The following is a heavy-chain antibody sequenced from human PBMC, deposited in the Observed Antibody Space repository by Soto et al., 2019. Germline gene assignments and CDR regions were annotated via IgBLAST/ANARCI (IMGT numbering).Heavy chain of an antibody. J-gene: IGHJ6*02. Sequence: GSLRLSCAASGFIFSNYAMSWGRQAPGKGLEWIGEINHSGSTNYNPSLKSRVTISVDTSKNQFSLKLSSVTAADTAVYYCAAVIAAAGIDYYGMDVWGQGTTVTVSS. CDR1: GFIFSNYA. V-gene: IGHV4-34*08. D-gene: IGHD6-13*01. CDR2: INHSGST. CDR3: AAVIAAAGIDYYGMDV.